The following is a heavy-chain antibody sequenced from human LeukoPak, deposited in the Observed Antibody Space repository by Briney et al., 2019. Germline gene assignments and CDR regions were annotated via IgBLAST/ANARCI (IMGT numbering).Heavy chain of an antibody. D-gene: IGHD6-19*01. V-gene: IGHV3-9*01. CDR1: GFTFDDYA. J-gene: IGHJ4*02. CDR2: ISWNSGSI. CDR3: AKDSYSSGWYGWDY. Sequence: GGSLRLSCAASGFTFDDYAMHWVRQAPGKGLEWVSGISWNSGSIGYADSVKGRFTISRDNAKNSLYLQMNSLRAEDTALYYCAKDSYSSGWYGWDYWGQGTLVTVSS.